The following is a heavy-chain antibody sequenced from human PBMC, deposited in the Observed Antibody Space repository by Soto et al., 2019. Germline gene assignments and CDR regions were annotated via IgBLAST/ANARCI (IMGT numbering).Heavy chain of an antibody. CDR1: GYTFRNYG. CDR2: ISPYNGNT. CDR3: ARDLVSGSDFWRAYNGGYFDY. Sequence: ASVKVSCKASGYTFRNYGITWVRQAPGQGPEWMAWISPYNGNTSYAQDLQGRVTMTTDTSTSTAYMELRSLTSEDTAMYYCARDLVSGSDFWRAYNGGYFDYWGQGTLVTVSS. J-gene: IGHJ4*02. V-gene: IGHV1-18*01. D-gene: IGHD3-3*01.